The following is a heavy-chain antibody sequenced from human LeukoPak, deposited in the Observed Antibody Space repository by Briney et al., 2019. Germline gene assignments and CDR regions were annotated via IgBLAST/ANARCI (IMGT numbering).Heavy chain of an antibody. CDR2: IYYSGST. Sequence: SETLSLTCTVSGGSISSSSYYWGWIRQPPGKGLEWIGSIYYSGSTYYNPSLKSRVTISVDTSKNQFSLKLRSVTAADTAVYYCARVSSGWFGHQLDYWGQGTLVTVSS. V-gene: IGHV4-39*07. CDR1: GGSISSSSYY. D-gene: IGHD6-19*01. J-gene: IGHJ4*02. CDR3: ARVSSGWFGHQLDY.